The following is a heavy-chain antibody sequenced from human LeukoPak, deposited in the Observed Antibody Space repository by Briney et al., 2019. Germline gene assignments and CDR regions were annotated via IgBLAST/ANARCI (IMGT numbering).Heavy chain of an antibody. J-gene: IGHJ4*02. CDR3: ARTSGSYLDY. Sequence: GGSLRLSCAASGFSFGDHYMSWIRQAPGQGMEWVSYISNSGTTIYYADSVKGRFTISRDNANNSLSLQMTSLRADDMALYYCARTSGSYLDYWGQGILVTVSS. D-gene: IGHD5-18*01. CDR1: GFSFGDHY. CDR2: ISNSGTTI. V-gene: IGHV3-11*04.